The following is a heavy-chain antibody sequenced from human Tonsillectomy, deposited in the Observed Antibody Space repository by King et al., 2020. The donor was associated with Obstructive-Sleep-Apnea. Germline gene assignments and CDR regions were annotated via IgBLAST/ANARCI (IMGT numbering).Heavy chain of an antibody. CDR3: ARVGPSQTDY. CDR2: IYHIGST. J-gene: IGHJ4*02. Sequence: VQLQESGPGLVKPSETLSLTCTVSGYSISSEYYWGWIRQPPGKGLEWIATIYHIGSTYYNPSLKSRVTISVYTSKNQFSLRLRSVSAADTAVYYCARVGPSQTDYWGQGTLVTVSS. D-gene: IGHD3-16*01. CDR1: GYSISSEYY. V-gene: IGHV4-38-2*02.